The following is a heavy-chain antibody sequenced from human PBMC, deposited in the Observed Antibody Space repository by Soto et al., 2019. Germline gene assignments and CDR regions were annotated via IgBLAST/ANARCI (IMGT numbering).Heavy chain of an antibody. V-gene: IGHV4-31*03. CDR3: ARADSSGYYPFDY. D-gene: IGHD3-22*01. J-gene: IGHJ4*02. CDR2: IYYSGST. Sequence: PSETLSLTCTVSGGSISSGAYYWSWIRQHPGKGLEWIGYIYYSGSTYYNPSLKSRVTISVDTSKNQFSLKLSSVTAADTAVYYCARADSSGYYPFDYWGQGTLVTVSS. CDR1: GGSISSGAYY.